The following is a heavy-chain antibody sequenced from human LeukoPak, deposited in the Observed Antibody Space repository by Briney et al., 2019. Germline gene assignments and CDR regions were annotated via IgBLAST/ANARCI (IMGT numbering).Heavy chain of an antibody. CDR2: ISYDGSNK. Sequence: GGYLRLSGAASRFTFSSYAMDWVRQAPGMGLEGVAVISYDGSNKYYADSVKGRFTISRDNSKNTLYLQMNSLRAEDTAVYYCARDSPYGDYGDWGQGTLVTVSS. D-gene: IGHD4-17*01. CDR3: ARDSPYGDYGD. CDR1: RFTFSSYA. J-gene: IGHJ4*02. V-gene: IGHV3-30-3*01.